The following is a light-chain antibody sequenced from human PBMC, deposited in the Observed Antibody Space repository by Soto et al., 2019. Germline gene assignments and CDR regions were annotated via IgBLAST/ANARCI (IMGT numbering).Light chain of an antibody. CDR1: QSINRW. CDR3: QQYRSYPLT. Sequence: DIQMTQSPSTLSASVGDRVNITCRASQSINRWLAWYQQNPGKAPKLLMFEASTLQSGVPSRFSGSGSETDFTLSISSLQPDDFASYYCQQYRSYPLTFGGGTKVEI. J-gene: IGKJ4*01. V-gene: IGKV1-5*01. CDR2: EAS.